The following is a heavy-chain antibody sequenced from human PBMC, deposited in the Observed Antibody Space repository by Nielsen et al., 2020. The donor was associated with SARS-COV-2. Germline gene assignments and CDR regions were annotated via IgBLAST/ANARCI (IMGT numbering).Heavy chain of an antibody. CDR2: IYYSGST. J-gene: IGHJ5*02. CDR1: GGSVSSGSYY. V-gene: IGHV4-61*01. Sequence: SETLSLTCTVSGGSVSSGSYYWSWIRQPPGKGLEWIGYIYYSGSTNYNPSLKSRVTISVDTSKNQFSLKLSSVTAADTAVYYCARTSSTSCCNWFDPWGQGTPVTVSS. D-gene: IGHD2-2*01. CDR3: ARTSSTSCCNWFDP.